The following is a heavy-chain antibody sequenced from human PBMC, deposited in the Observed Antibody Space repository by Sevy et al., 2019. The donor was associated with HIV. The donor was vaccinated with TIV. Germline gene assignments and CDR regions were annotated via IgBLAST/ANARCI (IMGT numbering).Heavy chain of an antibody. CDR1: GFSFSSYT. V-gene: IGHV3-21*01. J-gene: IGHJ4*02. Sequence: GGSLRLSCAASGFSFSSYTMNWVRQAPGKGLEWVSRISSSSSYIYYADSVKGRFTISRDNAKNSLYLQMNSLRAEDTAVYYCARCGGRLSSSWYDYWGQGTLVTVSS. D-gene: IGHD6-13*01. CDR3: ARCGGRLSSSWYDY. CDR2: ISSSSSYI.